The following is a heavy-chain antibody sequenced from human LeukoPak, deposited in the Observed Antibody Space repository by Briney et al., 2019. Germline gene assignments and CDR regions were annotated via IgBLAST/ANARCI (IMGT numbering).Heavy chain of an antibody. CDR2: INHSGST. Sequence: SETLSLTCAVYGGSFSGYYWSWIRQPPGKGLEWIGEINHSGSTNYNPSLKSRVTISVDTSKNQFSLKLSSVTAADTAVYYCGRGRSYSFSVPLDYWGQGTLVTVSS. V-gene: IGHV4-34*01. J-gene: IGHJ4*02. CDR3: GRGRSYSFSVPLDY. CDR1: GGSFSGYY. D-gene: IGHD3-16*02.